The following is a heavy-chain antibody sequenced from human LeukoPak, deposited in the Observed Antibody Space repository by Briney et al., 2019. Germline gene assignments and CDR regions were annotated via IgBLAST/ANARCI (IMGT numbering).Heavy chain of an antibody. D-gene: IGHD3-16*02. J-gene: IGHJ4*02. CDR1: GGSISSGGYS. CDR2: IYHSGST. V-gene: IGHV4-30-2*01. Sequence: SQTLSLTCAVSGGSISSGGYSWSWIRQPPGKGLEWIGYIYHSGSTCYNPSLKSRVTISLDRSKNQFSLKLSSVTAADTAVYYCARRMISFGGVIDYYFDYWGQGTLVTVSS. CDR3: ARRMISFGGVIDYYFDY.